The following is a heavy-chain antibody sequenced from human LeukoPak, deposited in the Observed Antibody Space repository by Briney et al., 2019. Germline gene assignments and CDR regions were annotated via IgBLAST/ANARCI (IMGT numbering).Heavy chain of an antibody. Sequence: PGGSLRLSCAASGFTFSRYWMHWVRQAPGKGLVWVSRINEDGSTTSYADSVKGRFTISRDNAKNTLYLQMNGLRDEDTAVYYCARGGLEPVDYWGQGTIVTVSS. D-gene: IGHD1-14*01. CDR2: INEDGSTT. CDR1: GFTFSRYW. J-gene: IGHJ4*02. V-gene: IGHV3-74*01. CDR3: ARGGLEPVDY.